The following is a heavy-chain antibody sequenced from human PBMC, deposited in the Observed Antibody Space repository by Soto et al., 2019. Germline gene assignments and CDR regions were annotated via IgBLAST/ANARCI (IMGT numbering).Heavy chain of an antibody. Sequence: PGESLKISCKSSGYSFPSEWIGWVRQMPGKGLEWMGSIYPADSDTRYSPAFQGQVTISADKSIRTAYLQWNSLKASDTAMYYCARIPHSTTSYYDYNFGMDVWGQGTTVTVPS. J-gene: IGHJ6*02. CDR1: GYSFPSEW. CDR2: IYPADSDT. CDR3: ARIPHSTTSYYDYNFGMDV. V-gene: IGHV5-51*01. D-gene: IGHD2-2*01.